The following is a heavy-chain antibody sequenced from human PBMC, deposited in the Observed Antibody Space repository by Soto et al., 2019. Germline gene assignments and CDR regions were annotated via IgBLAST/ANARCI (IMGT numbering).Heavy chain of an antibody. J-gene: IGHJ6*02. V-gene: IGHV1-69*06. D-gene: IGHD6-6*01. CDR2: IIPIFGTA. Sequence: SVKVSCKASGGTFSSYAISWVRQAPGQGLEWMGGIIPIFGTANYAQKFQGRVTITADKSTSTAYMELSSLRSEDTAVYYCARVSEQLVGNYYYYYGMDVWGPGTTVTVCS. CDR3: ARVSEQLVGNYYYYYGMDV. CDR1: GGTFSSYA.